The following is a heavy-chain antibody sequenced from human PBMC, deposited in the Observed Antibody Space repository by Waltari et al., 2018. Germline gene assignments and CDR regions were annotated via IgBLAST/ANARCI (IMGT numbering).Heavy chain of an antibody. Sequence: QVQLQESGPGLVKPSETLSLTCTVSGGSISSYYWSWIRQPPGKGLEWIGYIYYSGSTNYNPSLKSRVTISVDTSKNQFSLKLSSVTAADTAVYYCARVAPPKQLVTYYFDYWGQGTLVTISS. D-gene: IGHD6-13*01. V-gene: IGHV4-59*01. CDR3: ARVAPPKQLVTYYFDY. CDR1: GGSISSYY. J-gene: IGHJ4*02. CDR2: IYYSGST.